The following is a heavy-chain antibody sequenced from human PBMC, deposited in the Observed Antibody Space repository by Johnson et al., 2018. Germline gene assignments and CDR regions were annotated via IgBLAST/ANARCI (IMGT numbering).Heavy chain of an antibody. Sequence: QVQLVQSGGGLVKPGGSLRLSCAASGFTFSDYYMSWIRQAPGKGLEWVSYISSSGNTIHYADSVKGRFTISRDNAKNSLYLQMNRLRAEDTAVYYCAGDLGMRYYYYGMGVWGQGTTVTVSS. CDR3: AGDLGMRYYYYGMGV. D-gene: IGHD7-27*01. V-gene: IGHV3-11*01. J-gene: IGHJ6*02. CDR2: ISSSGNTI. CDR1: GFTFSDYY.